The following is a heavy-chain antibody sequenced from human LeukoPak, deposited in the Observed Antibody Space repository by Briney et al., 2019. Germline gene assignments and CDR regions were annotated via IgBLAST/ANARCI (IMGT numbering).Heavy chain of an antibody. J-gene: IGHJ5*02. CDR2: IYYSGST. CDR3: ARGESSASNWFDP. CDR1: GGSFSSYY. Sequence: SETLSLTCTVSGGSFSSYYWNWIRQSPGRGLEWIGYIYYSGSTNYNPSLKSRVTISVDTPKNQFSLKLSSVTAADTAVYYCARGESSASNWFDPWGQGTLVTVSS. V-gene: IGHV4-59*01. D-gene: IGHD3-22*01.